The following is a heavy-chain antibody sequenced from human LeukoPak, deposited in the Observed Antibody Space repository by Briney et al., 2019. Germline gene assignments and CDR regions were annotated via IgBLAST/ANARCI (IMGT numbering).Heavy chain of an antibody. V-gene: IGHV3-9*01. J-gene: IGHJ3*02. CDR2: ISWNSGSI. Sequence: GGSLRLSCAASGFTFDDYAMHWVRQAPGKGLEWVSGISWNSGSIGYADSVKGRFTISRDNAKNSLYLQMNSLRAEDTALYYCASQGPIDAFDIWGQGTMVIVSS. CDR1: GFTFDDYA. CDR3: ASQGPIDAFDI.